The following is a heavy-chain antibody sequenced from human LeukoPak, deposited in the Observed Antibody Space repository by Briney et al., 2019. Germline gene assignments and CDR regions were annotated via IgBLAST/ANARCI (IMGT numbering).Heavy chain of an antibody. CDR1: GGSISSSNW. V-gene: IGHV4-4*02. Sequence: SGTLSLTCAVSGGSISSSNWWSWVRQPPGKGLEWIGEIYHSGSTNYNPSLKSRVTISVDKSKNQFSLKLSSVTAADTAVYYCVRATVYDSIGLYFDYWGQGTLVTVSS. J-gene: IGHJ4*02. CDR3: VRATVYDSIGLYFDY. D-gene: IGHD3-22*01. CDR2: IYHSGST.